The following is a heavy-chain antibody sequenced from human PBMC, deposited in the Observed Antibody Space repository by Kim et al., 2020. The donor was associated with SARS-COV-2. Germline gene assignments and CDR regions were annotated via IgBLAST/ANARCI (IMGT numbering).Heavy chain of an antibody. Sequence: LKGRLTISRDDSKNTAYLQLNSLATEDTAVYYCTRVPPDPGSYYEAFDIWGQGTMVTVSS. CDR3: TRVPPDPGSYYEAFDI. V-gene: IGHV3-73*01. J-gene: IGHJ3*02. D-gene: IGHD3-10*01.